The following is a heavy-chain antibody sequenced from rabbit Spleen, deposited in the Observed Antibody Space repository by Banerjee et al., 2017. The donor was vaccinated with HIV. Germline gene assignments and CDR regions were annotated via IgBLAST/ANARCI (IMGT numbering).Heavy chain of an antibody. J-gene: IGHJ6*01. CDR2: IDAGSSDFT. CDR1: GFSFSSGYD. D-gene: IGHD1-1*01. Sequence: QSLEESGGGLVKPGASLTLTCKASGFSFSSGYDMCWVRQAPGKGLEWIACIDAGSSDFTYFASWAKGRFTISKTSSTTVTLQMTSLTAADTATYFCARDTSSSFSSYGMDLWGPGTLVTVS. V-gene: IGHV1S40*01. CDR3: ARDTSSSFSSYGMDL.